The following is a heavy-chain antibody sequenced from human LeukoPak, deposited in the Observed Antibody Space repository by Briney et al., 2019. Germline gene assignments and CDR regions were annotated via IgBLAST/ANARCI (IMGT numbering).Heavy chain of an antibody. CDR1: GFTFKNYA. J-gene: IGHJ4*02. V-gene: IGHV3-23*01. D-gene: IGHD3-16*01. CDR2: ISGSGGNT. Sequence: GGSLRLSCAASGFTFKNYAMNWDRQAPGKGLEWVSAISGSGGNTYYADSVKGRFTISRDNSKNTLYLQMNSLRAEDTAVYYCARGDPHGYWGQGTLVTVSS. CDR3: ARGDPHGY.